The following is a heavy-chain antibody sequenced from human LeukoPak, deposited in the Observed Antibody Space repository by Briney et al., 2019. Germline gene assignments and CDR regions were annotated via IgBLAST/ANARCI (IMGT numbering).Heavy chain of an antibody. J-gene: IGHJ4*02. CDR3: AKDHESDGYPCLDH. CDR1: GFNVSSNY. V-gene: IGHV3-53*01. Sequence: GGSLRLSCAASGFNVSSNYMSWVRQAPGKGLEWVSVIYSSGDTYYADSVKGRFTISRDNSKNMLYLQMNGLRAEDTAVYYCAKDHESDGYPCLDHWGLGTLVTVSS. D-gene: IGHD3-22*01. CDR2: IYSSGDT.